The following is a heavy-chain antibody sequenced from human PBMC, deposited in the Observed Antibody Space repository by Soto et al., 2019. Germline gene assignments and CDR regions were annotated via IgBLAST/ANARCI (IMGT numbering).Heavy chain of an antibody. CDR3: ANIVVVVVAENWFDP. Sequence: GGSLRLSCAASGFTFNNYNMNWVRQAPGKGLEWVSAISGSGGSIYYADSVKGRFTISRDNSKNTLYLQMNSLRAEDTAVYYCANIVVVVVAENWFDPWGQGTLVTVSS. J-gene: IGHJ5*02. CDR2: ISGSGGSI. D-gene: IGHD2-15*01. V-gene: IGHV3-23*01. CDR1: GFTFNNYN.